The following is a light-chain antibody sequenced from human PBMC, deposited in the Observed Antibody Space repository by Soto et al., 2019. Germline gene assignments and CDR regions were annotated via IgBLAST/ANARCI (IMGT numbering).Light chain of an antibody. CDR3: GTWDTSLSAVV. Sequence: QSVLTQPPSVSAAPGQTVTISCSGSSSNIGSNYVSWYQQLPGTAPKLLIYDSNKRPSAIPDRFSGSKSGTSATLGITGLQTGDEADYYCGTWDTSLSAVVFGGGTKLTVL. V-gene: IGLV1-51*01. J-gene: IGLJ2*01. CDR1: SSNIGSNY. CDR2: DSN.